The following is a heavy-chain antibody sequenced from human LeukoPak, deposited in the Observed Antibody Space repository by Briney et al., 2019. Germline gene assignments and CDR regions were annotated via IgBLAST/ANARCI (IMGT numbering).Heavy chain of an antibody. Sequence: SETLSLTCAVYGGSFSGYYWSWIRQPPGKGLEWIGEINHSGSTNYNPSLKSRVTISVDTSKNQFSLKLSSVTAADTAVYYCARGGPKTVDTAIVLWGQGTLVTVSS. CDR2: INHSGST. J-gene: IGHJ4*02. CDR3: ARGGPKTVDTAIVL. D-gene: IGHD5-18*01. CDR1: GGSFSGYY. V-gene: IGHV4-34*01.